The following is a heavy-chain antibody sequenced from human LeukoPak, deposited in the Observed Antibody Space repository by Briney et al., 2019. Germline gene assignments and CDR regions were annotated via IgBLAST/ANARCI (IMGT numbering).Heavy chain of an antibody. D-gene: IGHD2-15*01. Sequence: SETLSLTCSVSGGSISSSSHFWGWIRQPPGRGLEWIGSIYYSGNTYYNPSLKSRVTMSVDTSKNHFSLKVTSVTAADTAMYYCARHENIVVVAAATAFDYWGQGTLVTVSS. J-gene: IGHJ4*02. CDR3: ARHENIVVVAAATAFDY. CDR2: IYYSGNT. V-gene: IGHV4-39*01. CDR1: GGSISSSSHF.